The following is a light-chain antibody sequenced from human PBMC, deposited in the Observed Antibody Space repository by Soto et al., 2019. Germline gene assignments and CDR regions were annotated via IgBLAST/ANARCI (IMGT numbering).Light chain of an antibody. CDR3: SAWDDNLDGLL. CDR1: TANIGSHT. CDR2: LSD. Sequence: QSVLTQPPSASGTPGQRVTISCSGSTANIGSHTVNWYHQHPGTAPNLLFYLSDQRPSGVPDRFSASKSGTSASLAISGLQAEDEADYYCSAWDDNLDGLLFGGGTKLTVL. V-gene: IGLV1-44*01. J-gene: IGLJ2*01.